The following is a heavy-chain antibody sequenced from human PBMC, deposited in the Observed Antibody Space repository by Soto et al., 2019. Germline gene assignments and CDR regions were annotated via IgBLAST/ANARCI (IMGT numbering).Heavy chain of an antibody. CDR1: GFSLSASGEA. Sequence: SGPTLVNPTQTLTLTCTVSGFSLSASGEAVGWIRQPPGKALEWLGVLYWHDNTRYTRYSPSLKNRLAITEDTSKNQVVLTLTNMDPVDTATYFCAHKGAAAGLRGWFDPWGQGTLVTVSS. CDR2: LYWHDNT. V-gene: IGHV2-5*01. J-gene: IGHJ5*02. D-gene: IGHD6-13*01. CDR3: AHKGAAAGLRGWFDP.